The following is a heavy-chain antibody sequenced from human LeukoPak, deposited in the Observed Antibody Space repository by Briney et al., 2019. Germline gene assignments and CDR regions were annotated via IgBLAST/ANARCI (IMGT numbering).Heavy chain of an antibody. CDR2: INPNSGGT. V-gene: IGHV1-2*02. CDR3: ARVSSGWYQVALDGFDI. D-gene: IGHD6-19*01. CDR1: GYTFTGYY. J-gene: IGHJ3*02. Sequence: ASVKVSCKASGYTFTGYYMHWVRQAPGQGLEWMGWINPNSGGTNYAQKFQGRVTMTRDTSISTAYMELSRLRSDDTAVYYCARVSSGWYQVALDGFDIWGQGTMVTVSS.